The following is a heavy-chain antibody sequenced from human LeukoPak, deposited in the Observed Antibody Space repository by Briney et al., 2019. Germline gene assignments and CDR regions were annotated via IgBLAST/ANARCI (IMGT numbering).Heavy chain of an antibody. CDR3: ARDPPAVAINTYG. D-gene: IGHD5-24*01. J-gene: IGHJ4*02. CDR2: IYSGGDT. V-gene: IGHV3-66*01. Sequence: PGGSLRLSCAASGVTVSNNFMLWVRQAPGKGLEWVSLIYSGGDTHYADSVKGRFTISRDNSKNTLYLQMNKLRAEDTAVYYCARDPPAVAINTYGWGQGTLVTVSS. CDR1: GVTVSNNF.